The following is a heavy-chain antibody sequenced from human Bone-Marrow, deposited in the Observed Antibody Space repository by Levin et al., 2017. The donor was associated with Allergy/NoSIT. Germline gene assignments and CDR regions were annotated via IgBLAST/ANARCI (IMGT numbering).Heavy chain of an antibody. CDR1: GFTFSSYA. Sequence: AGGSLRLSCAASGFTFSSYAMHWVRQAPGKGLEWVAVISYDGSNKYYADSVKGRFTISRDNSKNTLYLQMNSLRAEDTAVYYCATGDYGDYVSYAFDIWGQGTMVTVSS. D-gene: IGHD4-17*01. CDR2: ISYDGSNK. V-gene: IGHV3-30-3*01. J-gene: IGHJ3*02. CDR3: ATGDYGDYVSYAFDI.